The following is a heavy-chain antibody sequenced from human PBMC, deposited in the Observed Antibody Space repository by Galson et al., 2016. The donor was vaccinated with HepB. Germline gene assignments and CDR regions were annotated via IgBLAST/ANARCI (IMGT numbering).Heavy chain of an antibody. CDR1: GFSLTPSGVG. Sequence: LVKPTQTLPLTCSFSGFSLTPSGVGVGWIRQPPGKALEWLALIYWDDDKRYSPSLKNRLIITKDTSKNQVVLTMTNMDPVDTATYFCAHFLSPLNATFGVASDAFDIWGQGTMVTVSS. CDR3: AHFLSPLNATFGVASDAFDI. J-gene: IGHJ3*02. CDR2: IYWDDDK. V-gene: IGHV2-5*02. D-gene: IGHD3-3*01.